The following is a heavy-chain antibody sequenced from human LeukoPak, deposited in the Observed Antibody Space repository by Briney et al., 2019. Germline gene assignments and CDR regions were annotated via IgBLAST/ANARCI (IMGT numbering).Heavy chain of an antibody. D-gene: IGHD1-26*01. V-gene: IGHV3-7*05. CDR3: ARDRGRNWFDT. J-gene: IGHJ5*02. CDR2: ISQDGSEK. CDR1: GFTLSTYW. Sequence: GGSLRLSCAASGFTLSTYWMSWARQAPGKGLEWVANISQDGSEKYYVDSVKGRFTISRDNAKNSLYLQMNSLRVEDTAVYYCARDRGRNWFDTWGQGTLVTVSS.